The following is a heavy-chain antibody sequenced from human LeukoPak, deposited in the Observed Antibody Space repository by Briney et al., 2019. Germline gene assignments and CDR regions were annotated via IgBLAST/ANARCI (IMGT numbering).Heavy chain of an antibody. Sequence: GGSLRLSCVASGFTFNSYSMHWVRQAPGKGLEWVSSISSSGSHVYYADSVKGRFTISRDDAKNSLFLQMDSLRAEDTAVYYCARATFTKDGYSSGWFDYWGQRTLVTVSS. J-gene: IGHJ4*02. D-gene: IGHD6-19*01. V-gene: IGHV3-21*01. CDR3: ARATFTKDGYSSGWFDY. CDR2: ISSSGSHV. CDR1: GFTFNSYS.